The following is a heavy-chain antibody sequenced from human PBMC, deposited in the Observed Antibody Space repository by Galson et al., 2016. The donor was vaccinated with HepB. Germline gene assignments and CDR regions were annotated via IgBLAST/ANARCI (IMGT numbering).Heavy chain of an antibody. CDR3: SRVVGLDYDFWSGYPDFDY. CDR2: IRSNSYGGTT. CDR1: GFTFSSYG. D-gene: IGHD3-3*01. V-gene: IGHV3-49*04. Sequence: SLRLSCAASGFTFSSYGMHWVRQAPGKGLHWVGFIRSNSYGGTTDYAASVKGSFTISRDDSKSIVYLQMNRLKTEDTAVYYCSRVVGLDYDFWSGYPDFDYWGQGALVTVSS. J-gene: IGHJ4*02.